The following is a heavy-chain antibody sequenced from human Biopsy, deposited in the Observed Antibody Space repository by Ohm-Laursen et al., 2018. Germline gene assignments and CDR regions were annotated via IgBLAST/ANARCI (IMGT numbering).Heavy chain of an antibody. CDR2: IYGDGRT. V-gene: IGHV3-53*01. CDR1: GFSVTENY. J-gene: IGHJ4*02. CDR3: ARGGIVSVHSYGRMGLFYFDF. Sequence: GSLRLSCTASGFSVTENYMSWVRRAPGKGLEWVSFIYGDGRTFYAGSVKDRFTLSRDTSNNLMFLPMDSLRADDTAVYFLARGGIVSVHSYGRMGLFYFDFWGQGILVTVAS. D-gene: IGHD5-18*01.